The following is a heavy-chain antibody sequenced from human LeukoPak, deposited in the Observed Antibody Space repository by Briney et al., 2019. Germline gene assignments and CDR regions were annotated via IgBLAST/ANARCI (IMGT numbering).Heavy chain of an antibody. CDR3: AKHEWELQTFDY. Sequence: SETLSLTCTVSGGSISSSSYYWGWIRQPPGKGLEWIGSIYYSGSTYYNPSLKSRVTISVDTSKNQFSLKLSSVTAADTAVYYCAKHEWELQTFDYWGQGTLATVSS. D-gene: IGHD1-26*01. CDR2: IYYSGST. CDR1: GGSISSSSYY. V-gene: IGHV4-39*01. J-gene: IGHJ4*02.